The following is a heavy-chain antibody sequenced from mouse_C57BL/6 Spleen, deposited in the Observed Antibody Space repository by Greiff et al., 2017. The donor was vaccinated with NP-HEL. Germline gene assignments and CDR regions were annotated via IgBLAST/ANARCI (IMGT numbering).Heavy chain of an antibody. Sequence: VQLQQSGPELVKPGASVTIPCKASGYTFPDYNMDWVKQSHGKSLEWIGDINPNNGGTIYNQKFKGKATLTVDKSSSTAYMELRSLTSEDTAVYYCARSPITTWYFDVWGTGTTVTVSS. CDR1: GYTFPDYN. V-gene: IGHV1-18*01. CDR3: ARSPITTWYFDV. J-gene: IGHJ1*03. CDR2: INPNNGGT. D-gene: IGHD1-1*01.